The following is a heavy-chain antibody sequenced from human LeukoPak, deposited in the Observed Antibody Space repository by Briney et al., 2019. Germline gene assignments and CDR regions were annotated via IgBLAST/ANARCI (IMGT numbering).Heavy chain of an antibody. Sequence: GGSLRLSCAASGFTFSSYWMSWVRQAPGKGLEWVANITQDGSEKYYVDSVKGRFTISRDNAKNSLYLQMNSLRAEDTAVYYCARDLRYCSSTSCPTEDAFDIWGQGTMVTVSS. V-gene: IGHV3-7*01. J-gene: IGHJ3*02. CDR1: GFTFSSYW. CDR3: ARDLRYCSSTSCPTEDAFDI. D-gene: IGHD2-2*01. CDR2: ITQDGSEK.